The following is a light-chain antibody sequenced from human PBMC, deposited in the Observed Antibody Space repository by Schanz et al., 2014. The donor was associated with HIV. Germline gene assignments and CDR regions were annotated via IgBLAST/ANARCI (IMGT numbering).Light chain of an antibody. CDR1: NSNIGNNY. CDR2: DNN. V-gene: IGLV1-51*01. J-gene: IGLJ2*01. CDR3: AAWDVLLNGPV. Sequence: QSVLTQPPSVSAAPGQKVTISCSGSNSNIGNNYVSWYQQLPGTAPKLLIYDNNKRPSGIPDRFSGSKSGTSASLTISGLQSEDEADYYCAAWDVLLNGPVFGGGTKLTVL.